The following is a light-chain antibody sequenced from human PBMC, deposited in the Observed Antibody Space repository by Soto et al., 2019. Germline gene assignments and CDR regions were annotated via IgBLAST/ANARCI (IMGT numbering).Light chain of an antibody. Sequence: DIQMTESPPSLSASVGHRVTITCQTSQNSINYLNWIQEKPGKAPKLLIYDVSILETGVTSRFSGSGSGTNSKSTIDSLQPKDFVKYYCQEYHNRPTFTFGAGAKVDFK. CDR3: QEYHNRPTFT. CDR1: QNSINY. V-gene: IGKV1-33*01. J-gene: IGKJ3*01. CDR2: DVS.